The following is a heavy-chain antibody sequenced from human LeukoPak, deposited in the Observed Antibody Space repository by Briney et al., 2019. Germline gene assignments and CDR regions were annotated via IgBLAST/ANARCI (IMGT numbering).Heavy chain of an antibody. CDR2: IYSGGST. V-gene: IGHV3-53*01. J-gene: IGHJ5*02. CDR1: GFSVSSNY. D-gene: IGHD6-19*01. CDR3: ARASEGSAWYVDP. Sequence: PGGSLRLSCAASGFSVSSNYTSWVRHAPGKELEWVSIIYSGGSTYYADSVKARFTISRDYFKNTVYLQLTNIRPEDPAVYYCARASEGSAWYVDPWGQGTLVPVSS.